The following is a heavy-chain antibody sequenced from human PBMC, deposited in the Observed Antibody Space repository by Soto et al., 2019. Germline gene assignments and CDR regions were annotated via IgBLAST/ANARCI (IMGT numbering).Heavy chain of an antibody. V-gene: IGHV1-18*01. D-gene: IGHD3-22*01. CDR2: ISGDNGNT. CDR3: SRDGLYDSSGNWVGDSALDI. Sequence: ASVKVSCKGSDYIFTTYGVSWVRQAPGQGFERMGWISGDNGNTHYAQKFQGRVTMTTDTSTSTSYLELRSLRSEDTAVYYCSRDGLYDSSGNWVGDSALDIWGQGTMVTVSS. J-gene: IGHJ3*02. CDR1: DYIFTTYG.